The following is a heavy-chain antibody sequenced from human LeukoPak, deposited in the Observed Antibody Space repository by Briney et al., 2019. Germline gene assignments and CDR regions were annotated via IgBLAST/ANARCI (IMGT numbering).Heavy chain of an antibody. CDR1: GFTFSSYD. CDR3: ARAALYYYDSTLLDY. V-gene: IGHV3-13*01. D-gene: IGHD3-22*01. J-gene: IGHJ4*02. Sequence: GGSLKLSCAASGFTFSSYDMHWVRQATGKGLEWVSAIGTAGDTYYPGSVKGRFTISRENAKNSLYLQMNSLRAGDTAVYYCARAALYYYDSTLLDYWGQGTLVTVS. CDR2: IGTAGDT.